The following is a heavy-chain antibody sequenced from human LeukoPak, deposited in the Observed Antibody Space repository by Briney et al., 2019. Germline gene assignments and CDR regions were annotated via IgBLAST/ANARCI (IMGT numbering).Heavy chain of an antibody. CDR2: IWSDGSDK. J-gene: IGHJ4*02. Sequence: PGRSLRLSCVASGFTFNNFMHWVRQAPGKGLEWVAVIWSDGSDKFYADSVRGRLTISRDNSKNTLYLQMDSLRVEDTAVYYCVREVRRAYYFDYWGQGTPVTVSS. D-gene: IGHD1-1*01. CDR3: VREVRRAYYFDY. V-gene: IGHV3-33*01. CDR1: GFTFNNF.